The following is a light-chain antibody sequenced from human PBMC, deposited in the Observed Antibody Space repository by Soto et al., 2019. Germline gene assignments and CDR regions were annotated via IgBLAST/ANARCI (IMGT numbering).Light chain of an antibody. Sequence: ALTPPSSVSGSPGQSITISDPATSMDVGFYNYVSWYQQHPGKAPKFMIYDVSNRPSGVSTRFSGSKSGNTASLTISGLQAEDEADYYCNSYTTSNNRQIVFGTGTKATGL. CDR3: NSYTTSNNRQIV. J-gene: IGLJ1*01. CDR1: SMDVGFYNY. V-gene: IGLV2-14*01. CDR2: DVS.